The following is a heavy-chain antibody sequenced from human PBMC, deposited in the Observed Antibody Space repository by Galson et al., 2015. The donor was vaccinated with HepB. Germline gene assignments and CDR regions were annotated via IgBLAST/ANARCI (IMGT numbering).Heavy chain of an antibody. D-gene: IGHD2-21*01. CDR2: IRTKAYRATT. J-gene: IGHJ4*02. Sequence: SLRLSCAASGFTLGDFMIMWFRQAPGKGLEWVGLIRTKAYRATTDYAASVMDRFSISRDDSKSIAYLQMNTLRTEDTAIYFCARERDIYLGYSFPSHWGQGTQVIVSS. V-gene: IGHV3-49*03. CDR3: ARERDIYLGYSFPSH. CDR1: GFTLGDFM.